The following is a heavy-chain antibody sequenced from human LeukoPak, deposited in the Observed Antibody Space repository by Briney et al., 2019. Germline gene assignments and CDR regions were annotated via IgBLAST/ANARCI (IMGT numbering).Heavy chain of an antibody. CDR2: ISDRGGRT. J-gene: IGHJ4*02. Sequence: GGSLRLSCAVSGITLSNYGMSWVLQAPGKGLEWVAGISDRGGRTNYADSVKGRFTISRDNPKNTLYLQMNSLSAEDTAVYFCAKRGVVIRVILVGFHKAAYYFDSWGQGALVTVSS. CDR3: AKRGVVIRVILVGFHKAAYYFDS. D-gene: IGHD3-22*01. V-gene: IGHV3-23*01. CDR1: GITLSNYG.